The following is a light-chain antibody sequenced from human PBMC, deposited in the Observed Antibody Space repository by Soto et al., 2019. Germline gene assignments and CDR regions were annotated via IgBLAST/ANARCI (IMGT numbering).Light chain of an antibody. CDR2: DAS. J-gene: IGKJ3*01. V-gene: IGKV1-33*01. Sequence: DIQMTQSPSSLSASVGDRVTITCQASQAISNYLNWYQQKPGKAPKLLIYDASNLETGVPSRFSGSGSGTDFTFTISSLQPEDIATYYYQQYDNLPPFTFGPGTKVDIK. CDR1: QAISNY. CDR3: QQYDNLPPFT.